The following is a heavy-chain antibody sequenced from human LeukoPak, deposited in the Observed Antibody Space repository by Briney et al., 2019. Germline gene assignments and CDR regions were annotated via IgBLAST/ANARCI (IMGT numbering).Heavy chain of an antibody. D-gene: IGHD4-23*01. Sequence: GGSLRLSCAASGFTFSSYAMSWVRQAPGKGLEWVSAISGSGGSTYYADSVKGRFTISRDNSKNTLYLQMNSLRAEDTAVYYCEKDRLRWPYYFDYWGQGTLVTVSS. V-gene: IGHV3-23*01. J-gene: IGHJ4*02. CDR2: ISGSGGST. CDR3: EKDRLRWPYYFDY. CDR1: GFTFSSYA.